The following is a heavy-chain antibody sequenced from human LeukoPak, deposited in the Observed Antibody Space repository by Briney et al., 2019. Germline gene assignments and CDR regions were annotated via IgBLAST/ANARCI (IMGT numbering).Heavy chain of an antibody. CDR3: ARAHMITSYYYYYYMDV. Sequence: SGTLSLTCTVSGGFLSSNNYNWSWLRQPPGRGLEWFGYIYYSGSTNYNPSLKTRVTISVDTSKNQFSLKLSSVTAADTAVYYCARAHMITSYYYYYYMDVWGKGTTVTVSS. J-gene: IGHJ6*03. V-gene: IGHV4-61*01. CDR2: IYYSGST. CDR1: GGFLSSNNYN. D-gene: IGHD3-16*01.